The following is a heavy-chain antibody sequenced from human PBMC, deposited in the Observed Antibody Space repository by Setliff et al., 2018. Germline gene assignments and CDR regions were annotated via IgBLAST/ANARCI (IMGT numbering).Heavy chain of an antibody. CDR3: ARVSEQYLAFDY. J-gene: IGHJ4*02. CDR1: GYSFTLYA. Sequence: ASVKVSCKASGYSFTLYAMHWMRQAPGQRLEWMGWMNIDNGKTEYSQEFQDRVTFTRDTFAETAYMELRSLTSDDMAVYFCARVSEQYLAFDYWGQGTLVTVSS. D-gene: IGHD4-4*01. V-gene: IGHV1-3*03. CDR2: MNIDNGKT.